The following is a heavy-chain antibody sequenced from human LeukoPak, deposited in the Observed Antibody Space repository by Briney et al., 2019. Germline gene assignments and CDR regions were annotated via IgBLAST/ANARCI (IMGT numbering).Heavy chain of an antibody. D-gene: IGHD5-12*01. CDR1: GYAFTSYG. CDR3: AREREWSSGYDSNAFDI. Sequence: GASVTVSFKGSGYAFTSYGISWVRHGPGQGLELMGWISAYNGNTNYAQKLQGRVTMTTDTSTSTAYMELRSLRSDDTAVYYCAREREWSSGYDSNAFDIWGQGTMVTVSS. CDR2: ISAYNGNT. J-gene: IGHJ3*02. V-gene: IGHV1-18*01.